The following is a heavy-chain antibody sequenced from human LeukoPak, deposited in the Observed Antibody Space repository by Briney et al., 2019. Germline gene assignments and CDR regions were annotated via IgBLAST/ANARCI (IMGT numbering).Heavy chain of an antibody. D-gene: IGHD5-18*01. V-gene: IGHV1-69*04. CDR1: GYTFTSYG. Sequence: ASVKVSCKASGYTFTSYGISWVRQAPGQGLEWMGRIIPIFGIANYAQEFQGRVTITADKSTSTAYMELSSLRSEDTAVYYCARDPDTAMADYWGQGTLVTVSS. CDR3: ARDPDTAMADY. J-gene: IGHJ4*02. CDR2: IIPIFGIA.